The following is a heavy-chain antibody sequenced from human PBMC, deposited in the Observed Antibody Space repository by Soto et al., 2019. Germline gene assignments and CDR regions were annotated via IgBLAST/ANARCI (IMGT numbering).Heavy chain of an antibody. D-gene: IGHD5-12*01. V-gene: IGHV3-23*01. Sequence: EVQLLESGGGLVQPGGSLRLSCVVSGFTCSSYAMTWVRQPPGKGREWVSSISGSGGTTYYADSVKGRFTISRDNSKNTLYLQMNSLRAEDTAIYYCAKPPDIVATTFYCCGLDVGGQGTAVTVSS. CDR3: AKPPDIVATTFYCCGLDV. CDR1: GFTCSSYA. J-gene: IGHJ6*02. CDR2: ISGSGGTT.